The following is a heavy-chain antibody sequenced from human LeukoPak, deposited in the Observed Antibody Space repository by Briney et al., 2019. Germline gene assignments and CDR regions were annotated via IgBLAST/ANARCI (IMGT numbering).Heavy chain of an antibody. D-gene: IGHD6-13*01. Sequence: SQTLSLTCTVSGGSISSGEYYWSWIRQPPGKGLEWVGYIYYSGSTYYNPSLKSRVTISLETSKNQFSLKLSSVTAADTAVYYCARVLIAAASTYYFDYWGQGTLVTVSS. CDR2: IYYSGST. CDR3: ARVLIAAASTYYFDY. J-gene: IGHJ4*02. CDR1: GGSISSGEYY. V-gene: IGHV4-30-4*08.